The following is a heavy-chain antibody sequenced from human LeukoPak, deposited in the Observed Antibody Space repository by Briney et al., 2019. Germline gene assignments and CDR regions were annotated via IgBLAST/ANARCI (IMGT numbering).Heavy chain of an antibody. CDR3: ARGPQRAFDI. CDR1: GGSFSGYY. J-gene: IGHJ3*02. CDR2: INHSGST. Sequence: SETLSLTCAVYGGSFSGYYWSWIRQPPGKGLEWIGEINHSGSTNYNPSLKSRVTTSVDTSKNQFSLKLSSVTAADTAVYYCARGPQRAFDIWGQGTMVTVSS. V-gene: IGHV4-34*01.